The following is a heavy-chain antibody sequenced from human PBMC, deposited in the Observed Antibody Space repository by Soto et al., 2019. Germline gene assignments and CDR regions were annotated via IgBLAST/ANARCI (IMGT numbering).Heavy chain of an antibody. V-gene: IGHV3-23*01. CDR3: AMLNSGSYSYHGMDV. J-gene: IGHJ6*02. D-gene: IGHD1-26*01. CDR2: ISGSGGNT. CDR1: GFTFSSYA. Sequence: EVQLLESGGDLVQPGGSLRLSCAASGFTFSSYAMNWVRQAPGKGLEWVSAISGSGGNTFYADSVKGRFTISRDNSKNTLFLQMHSLRAEDTAIYYCAMLNSGSYSYHGMDVWGQGTPVTVSS.